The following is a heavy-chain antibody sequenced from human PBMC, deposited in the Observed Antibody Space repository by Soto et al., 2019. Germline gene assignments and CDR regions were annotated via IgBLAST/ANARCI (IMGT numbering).Heavy chain of an antibody. CDR3: SGGVGDAF. D-gene: IGHD1-26*01. Sequence: EVHLVESGGGLVQTGGSLRLSCAIFESTVSRDWMNWVRQDPGKGMEWVAHINQDGSEKYYVDSVKGRFTISRDNAKKSLYRQMNSLRPADSSMYYCSGGVGDAFWGQGTLVTVSS. J-gene: IGHJ4*02. V-gene: IGHV3-7*04. CDR2: INQDGSEK. CDR1: ESTVSRDW.